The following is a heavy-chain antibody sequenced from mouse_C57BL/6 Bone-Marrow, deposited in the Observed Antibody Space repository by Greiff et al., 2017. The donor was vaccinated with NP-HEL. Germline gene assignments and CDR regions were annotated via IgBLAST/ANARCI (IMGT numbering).Heavy chain of an antibody. CDR1: GFSLTSYG. Sequence: VQLKESGPGLVAPSQSLSITCTVSGFSLTSYGVHWVRQPPGKGLEWLVVIWSDGSTTYNSALKSRLSISKDNSKSQVFLKMNSLQTDDTAMYYCARHRSRGPDYAMDYWGQGTSVTVSS. J-gene: IGHJ4*01. CDR3: ARHRSRGPDYAMDY. V-gene: IGHV2-6-1*01. CDR2: IWSDGST. D-gene: IGHD2-14*01.